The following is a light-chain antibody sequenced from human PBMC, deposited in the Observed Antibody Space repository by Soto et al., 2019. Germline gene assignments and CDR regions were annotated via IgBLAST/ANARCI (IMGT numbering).Light chain of an antibody. CDR3: QQYSSSPSGT. J-gene: IGKJ1*01. CDR2: GAS. CDR1: QSVSSSF. V-gene: IGKV3-20*01. Sequence: EIVLTQSPGTLSLSPGERATLSCRASQSVSSSFLAWYQQKPGQAPRLLIYGASNRATGIPDRFSGSGSGTDFTLTISRLEPEDFAVCYCQQYSSSPSGTFGQGTKVDIK.